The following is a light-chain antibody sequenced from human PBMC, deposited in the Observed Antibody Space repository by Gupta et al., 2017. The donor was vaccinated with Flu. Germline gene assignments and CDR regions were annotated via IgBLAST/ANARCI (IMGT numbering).Light chain of an antibody. J-gene: IGLJ1*01. CDR1: SSDVGGYNY. Sequence: SITISCTGTSSDVGGYNYVSWYQQHPDKAPKLIVYGVSDRPSGVSNRFSGSKSGNTASLTISGLQPEDEADYYCSSFASGSIYIFGGGTKVTVL. V-gene: IGLV2-14*01. CDR2: GVS. CDR3: SSFASGSIYI.